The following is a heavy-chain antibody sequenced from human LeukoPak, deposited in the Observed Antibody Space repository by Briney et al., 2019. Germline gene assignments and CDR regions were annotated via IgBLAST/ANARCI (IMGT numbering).Heavy chain of an antibody. CDR2: VDPEDGET. CDR1: GYTFTDYY. D-gene: IGHD3-3*01. Sequence: GASVKVSCKASGYTFTDYYMHWVQQAPGKGLEWMGRVDPEDGETIYAEKFQGRVTITADTSTDTAYMELSSLRSEDTAVYYCATAHFLEWSLFDYWGQGTLVTVSS. CDR3: ATAHFLEWSLFDY. V-gene: IGHV1-69-2*01. J-gene: IGHJ4*02.